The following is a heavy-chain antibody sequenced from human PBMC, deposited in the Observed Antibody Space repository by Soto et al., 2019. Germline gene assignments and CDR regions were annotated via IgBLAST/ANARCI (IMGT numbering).Heavy chain of an antibody. CDR1: GYTFTSYA. J-gene: IGHJ6*02. CDR2: INAGNGNT. Sequence: ASVKVSCKASGYTFTSYAMHWVRQAPGQRLEWMGRINAGNGNTKYSQKFQGRVTITRDTSASTAYMELSSLRSEDTAVYYCARGSSGYDFPYYYYGMDVWGQGTTVTVSS. CDR3: ARGSSGYDFPYYYYGMDV. V-gene: IGHV1-3*01. D-gene: IGHD5-12*01.